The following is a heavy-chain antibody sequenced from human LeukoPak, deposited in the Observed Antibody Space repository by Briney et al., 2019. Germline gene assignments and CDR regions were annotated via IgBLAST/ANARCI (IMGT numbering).Heavy chain of an antibody. CDR3: ARASSGSYWFRAYYFDY. CDR2: LSGSGSST. J-gene: IGHJ4*02. Sequence: GGSLRLSCVASGFIFNKHAMSWVRQAPGKGLEWVSGLSGSGSSTDYADSVKGRFTISRDNSKNTLYLQMNSLRAEDTAVYYCARASSGSYWFRAYYFDYWGQGTLVTVSS. D-gene: IGHD1-26*01. V-gene: IGHV3-23*01. CDR1: GFIFNKHA.